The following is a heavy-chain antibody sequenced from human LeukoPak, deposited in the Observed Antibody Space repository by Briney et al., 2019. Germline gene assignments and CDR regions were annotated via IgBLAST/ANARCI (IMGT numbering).Heavy chain of an antibody. J-gene: IGHJ4*02. D-gene: IGHD6-19*01. Sequence: SETLSLTCAVYGGSFSGYYWRWIRQPPGKGLEWIGEINHSGSTNYNPSLKSRVTISVDTSKNQFSLKLSSVTAADTAVYYCARGHRPFSKQWLVRWYFDYWGQGTLVTVSS. CDR2: INHSGST. CDR3: ARGHRPFSKQWLVRWYFDY. V-gene: IGHV4-34*01. CDR1: GGSFSGYY.